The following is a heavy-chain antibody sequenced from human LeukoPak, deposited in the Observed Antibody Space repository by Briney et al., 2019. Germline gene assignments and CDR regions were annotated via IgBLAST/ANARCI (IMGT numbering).Heavy chain of an antibody. V-gene: IGHV3-7*03. CDR3: ARARIAIFGVVIPPPYGMDV. D-gene: IGHD3-3*01. Sequence: GGSLRLSCAASGFTFSSYWMSWVRQAPGKRLEWVANIKQDGSEKYYVDSVKGRFTISRDNAKNSLYLQMNSLRSEDTAVYYCARARIAIFGVVIPPPYGMDVWGQGTTVTVSS. J-gene: IGHJ6*02. CDR2: IKQDGSEK. CDR1: GFTFSSYW.